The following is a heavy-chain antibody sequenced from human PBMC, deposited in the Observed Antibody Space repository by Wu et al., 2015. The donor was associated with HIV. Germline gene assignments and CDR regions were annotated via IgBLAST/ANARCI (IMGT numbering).Heavy chain of an antibody. CDR2: TIIGFAST. CDR3: ARGRGFADGGGGVLTYNYDDNGDFYYYFDV. Sequence: QVQMVQSGAEVKKPGSSVKVSCKTSEDTFNKYALSWVRQAPGQGLEWMGGTIIGFASTKYAPQFQDRLTITADTSTKTLNMDLSSLRFGDTAVYYCARGRGFADGGGGVLTYNYDDNGDFYYYFDVWGHVGTTVIVSS. V-gene: IGHV1-69*14. CDR1: EDTFNKYA. D-gene: IGHD3-22*01. J-gene: IGHJ6*03.